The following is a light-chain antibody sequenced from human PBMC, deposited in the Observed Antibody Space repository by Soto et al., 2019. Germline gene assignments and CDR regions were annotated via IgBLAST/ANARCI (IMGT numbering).Light chain of an antibody. Sequence: QSVLTQPPSVSAAPGQKVTISCSGSSSNIGNNYVSWYQQLPGTAPKLLIYDSNKRPSGIPDRFSGSKSGTSATLGITGLQTGDEADYYCGTWDNILSAVVFGGGTKLTVL. CDR2: DSN. V-gene: IGLV1-51*01. CDR3: GTWDNILSAVV. CDR1: SSNIGNNY. J-gene: IGLJ2*01.